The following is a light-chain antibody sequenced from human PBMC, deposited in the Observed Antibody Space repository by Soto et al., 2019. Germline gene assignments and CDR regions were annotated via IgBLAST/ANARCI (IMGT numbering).Light chain of an antibody. J-gene: IGKJ4*01. Sequence: DIVMTQSPDSLVVSLGERATINCRSSQNILNSPDKRNYLAWYQQKSGQPPKLLIYWASTRESGVPVRCSGSGSGTDFTLSISSLQAEDVAVYYCQPYYSAPQITFGGGTKVEIK. CDR3: QPYYSAPQIT. V-gene: IGKV4-1*01. CDR2: WAS. CDR1: QNILNSPDKRNY.